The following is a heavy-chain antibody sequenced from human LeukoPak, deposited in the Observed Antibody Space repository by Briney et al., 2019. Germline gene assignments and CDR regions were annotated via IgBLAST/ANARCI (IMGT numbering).Heavy chain of an antibody. J-gene: IGHJ4*02. CDR1: GGSISSYY. D-gene: IGHD6-6*01. Sequence: ASETLSLTCTVSGGSISSYYWSWIRQPPGKGLEWIGYIYTSGSPYYSPSLRSRVTMSIDTSKNQASLKLSSVTAADTAVYYCARIAARNGYDFDYWGQGILVTVSS. V-gene: IGHV4-59*01. CDR2: IYTSGSP. CDR3: ARIAARNGYDFDY.